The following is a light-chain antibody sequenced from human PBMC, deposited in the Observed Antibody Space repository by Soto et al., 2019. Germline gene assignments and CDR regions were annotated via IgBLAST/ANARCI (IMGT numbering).Light chain of an antibody. J-gene: IGLJ1*01. CDR3: ISYTSSNTRV. Sequence: QSALTQPASVSGSPGQAITISCTGTSSDVGDYNYVSWYQQQSGTAPKLLIYEVYRRPSEISDRFSGSKSGNTASLTISGLQAEDEADYYCISYTSSNTRVFGTGTKLTVL. CDR2: EVY. CDR1: SSDVGDYNY. V-gene: IGLV2-14*01.